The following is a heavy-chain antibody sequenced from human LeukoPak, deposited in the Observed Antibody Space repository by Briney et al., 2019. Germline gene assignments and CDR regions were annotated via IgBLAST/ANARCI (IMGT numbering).Heavy chain of an antibody. CDR1: GFTFSSYA. Sequence: GGSLRLSCAASGFTFSSYAMHWVRQAPGKGLEYVSAISSNGGSTFYANSVKGRFTISRDNSKNTLYLQMNSLRAEDTAVYYCAREDSSGYLDYWGQGTLVTVSS. V-gene: IGHV3-64*01. CDR2: ISSNGGST. D-gene: IGHD3-22*01. CDR3: AREDSSGYLDY. J-gene: IGHJ4*02.